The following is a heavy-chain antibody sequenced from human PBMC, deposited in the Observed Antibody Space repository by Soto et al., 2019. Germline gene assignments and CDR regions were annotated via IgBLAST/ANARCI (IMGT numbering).Heavy chain of an antibody. CDR3: ASWPYSNYVRPGVQNPDY. V-gene: IGHV1-8*01. CDR1: GYTFTSYD. CDR2: MNPNSGNT. Sequence: ASVKVSCKASGYTFTSYDINWVRQATGQGLEWMGWMNPNSGNTGYAQKFQGRVTMTRNTSISTAYMELSSLRSEDTAVYYCASWPYSNYVRPGVQNPDYWGQGTLVTVSS. D-gene: IGHD4-4*01. J-gene: IGHJ4*02.